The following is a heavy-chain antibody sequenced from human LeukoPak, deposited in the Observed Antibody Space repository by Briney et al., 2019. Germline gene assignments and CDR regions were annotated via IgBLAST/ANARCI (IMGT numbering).Heavy chain of an antibody. V-gene: IGHV3-74*01. CDR3: ARDRGDGYNSGYFDY. Sequence: GGSLRLSCAASGFTFSSYWMHWVRHAPGKGLVWVSRINSDGSSTSYADSVKGRFTISRDNAKNTLYLQMNSLRAEDTAVYYCARDRGDGYNSGYFDYWGQGTLVTVSS. J-gene: IGHJ4*02. CDR2: INSDGSST. CDR1: GFTFSSYW. D-gene: IGHD5-24*01.